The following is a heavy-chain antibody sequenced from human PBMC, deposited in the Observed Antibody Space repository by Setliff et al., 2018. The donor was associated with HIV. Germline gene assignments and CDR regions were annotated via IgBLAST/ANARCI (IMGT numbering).Heavy chain of an antibody. CDR2: IYYSGST. V-gene: IGHV4-59*11. CDR3: ARDSVGATQMDY. J-gene: IGHJ4*02. CDR1: GGSISSHY. D-gene: IGHD1-26*01. Sequence: SETLSLTCTVSGGSISSHYWSWIRQPLGKGLEWIGSIYYSGSTNYNPSLKSRVIISVDTSKNQFSLKLSSVTAADTAVYYCARDSVGATQMDYWGQGTLVTVSS.